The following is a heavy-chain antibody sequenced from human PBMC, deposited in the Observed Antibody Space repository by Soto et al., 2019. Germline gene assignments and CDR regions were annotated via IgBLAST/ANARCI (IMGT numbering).Heavy chain of an antibody. CDR2: MNPNSGNT. J-gene: IGHJ6*03. CDR3: ARAQRVVAATHYYYYMDV. Sequence: ASVKVSCKASGATFSTYTVSWVRQAPGQGLEWMGWMNPNSGNTGYAQKFQGRVTMTRNTSISTAYMELSSLRSEDTAVYYCARAQRVVAATHYYYYMDVWGKGTTVTVSS. V-gene: IGHV1-8*02. CDR1: GATFSTYT. D-gene: IGHD2-15*01.